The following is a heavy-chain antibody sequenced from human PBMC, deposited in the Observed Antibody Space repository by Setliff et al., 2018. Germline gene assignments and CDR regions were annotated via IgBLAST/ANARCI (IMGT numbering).Heavy chain of an antibody. CDR1: GGSFSYYY. CDR2: RGPNGST. Sequence: SETLSLTCAVSGGSFSYYYWSWVRQSPGRGLEWIGRRGPNGSTNYNPSLGSRATISFDSSKIELSLKLASVTAADTAVYYCARMSRYSEFWSGYAEDYYSSYIDVWGTGATVTVSS. CDR3: ARMSRYSEFWSGYAEDYYSSYIDV. D-gene: IGHD3-3*01. V-gene: IGHV4-34*01. J-gene: IGHJ6*03.